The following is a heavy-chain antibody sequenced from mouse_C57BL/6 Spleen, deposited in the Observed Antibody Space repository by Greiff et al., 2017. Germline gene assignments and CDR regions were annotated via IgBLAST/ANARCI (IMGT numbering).Heavy chain of an antibody. V-gene: IGHV5-17*01. CDR1: GFTFSDYG. CDR2: ISTGSSTK. CDR3: ARDNSMDG. D-gene: IGHD1-3*01. J-gene: IGHJ4*01. Sequence: EVQVVESGAGLVKPGASLKLSCAASGFTFSDYGMHWVRQGPEQGLEWVAYISTGSSTKYYADTVKGRFTISRDNAKNTLFLQLTRLTSEDTAMYYCARDNSMDGWGPGTSVTVAS.